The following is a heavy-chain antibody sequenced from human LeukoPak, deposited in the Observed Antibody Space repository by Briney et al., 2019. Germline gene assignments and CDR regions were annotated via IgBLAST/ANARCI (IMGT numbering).Heavy chain of an antibody. D-gene: IGHD3-16*01. J-gene: IGHJ6*02. Sequence: GGSLRLSCAASGFTFSSYWMNWARQAPGKGVEWVASINHNGNVNYYVDSVKGGFTISRDNAKNSLYLQMSNLRAEDTAVYFCARGGGLDVWGQGATVTVSS. V-gene: IGHV3-7*03. CDR2: INHNGNVN. CDR1: GFTFSSYW. CDR3: ARGGGLDV.